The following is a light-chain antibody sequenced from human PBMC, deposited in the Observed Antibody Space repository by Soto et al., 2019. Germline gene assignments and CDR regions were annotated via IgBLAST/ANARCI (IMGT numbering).Light chain of an antibody. V-gene: IGLV2-14*03. J-gene: IGLJ1*01. Sequence: QSVLTQPASVSGSPGQSITISCTGTSSDFGSYNYVSWYQQHPGKAPKLIIYDVTNRPAGISSRFSASKSGDTASLTISVLQAEDEADYFCSSYKSTSTPYVFGTGTKVTVL. CDR1: SSDFGSYNY. CDR3: SSYKSTSTPYV. CDR2: DVT.